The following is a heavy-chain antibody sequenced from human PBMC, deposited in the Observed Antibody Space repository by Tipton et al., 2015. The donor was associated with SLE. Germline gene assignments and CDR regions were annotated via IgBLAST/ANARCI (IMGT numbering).Heavy chain of an antibody. CDR2: IKQDGSEK. Sequence: SLRLSCAASGFTFNSFWMTWVRQAPGKGLEWVANIKQDGSEKYYMDSVKGRFTISRDNAKNSLYLQMNSLRGEDTAVYYCARAWAAVGTESSPINYWGQGTLVTVSS. CDR3: ARAWAAVGTESSPINY. CDR1: GFTFNSFW. D-gene: IGHD4-23*01. J-gene: IGHJ4*02. V-gene: IGHV3-7*01.